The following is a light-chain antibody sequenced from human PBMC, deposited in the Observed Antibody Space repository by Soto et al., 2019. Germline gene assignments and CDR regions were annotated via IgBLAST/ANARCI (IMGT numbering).Light chain of an antibody. V-gene: IGLV2-23*01. CDR1: SSDVGSYNL. Sequence: QSALTQPASVSGSPGQSITISCTGTSSDVGSYNLVSWYQQHPGKAPKLLIYEGSKRPSGVSHRFSGSKSGNTASLTISGLQAEDEADYYCCSYAGSSTLVFGTGTKVTVL. CDR2: EGS. J-gene: IGLJ1*01. CDR3: CSYAGSSTLV.